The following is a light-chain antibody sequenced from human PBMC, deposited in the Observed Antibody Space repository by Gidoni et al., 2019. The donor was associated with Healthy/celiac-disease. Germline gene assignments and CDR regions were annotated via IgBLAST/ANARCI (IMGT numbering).Light chain of an antibody. CDR2: GAS. J-gene: IGKJ2*01. CDR3: QQYDYSPKT. Sequence: DIVLTQSPGTLSLSPGERATLSCRASQSVSSNYLTWYQQKPGQAPRLLIYGASSRATGIPDRFSGRGAGTDLILTISRLEPEDFAVYYCQQYDYSPKTFGQGTKLEIK. V-gene: IGKV3-20*01. CDR1: QSVSSNY.